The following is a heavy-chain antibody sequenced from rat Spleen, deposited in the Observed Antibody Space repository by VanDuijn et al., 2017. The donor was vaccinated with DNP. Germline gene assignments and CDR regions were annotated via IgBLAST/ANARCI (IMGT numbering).Heavy chain of an antibody. CDR2: ISTSGGST. Sequence: EVQLVESGGGLVQPGRSLKLSCAASGFTFSNYDMAWVRQAPTKGLEWVASISTSGGSTYYRDSVKGRFTISRDDAKDTLSLQMNSLRSEDMATYYCASLNNYNWFAYWGQGTLVTVSS. V-gene: IGHV5S13*01. CDR3: ASLNNYNWFAY. D-gene: IGHD1-10*01. CDR1: GFTFSNYD. J-gene: IGHJ3*01.